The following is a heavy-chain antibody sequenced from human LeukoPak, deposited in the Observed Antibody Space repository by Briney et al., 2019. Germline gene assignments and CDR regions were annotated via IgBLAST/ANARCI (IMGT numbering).Heavy chain of an antibody. Sequence: GGSLRLSCAASGFTVSSNYMSWVRQAPGKGLEWVSVIYSDGRTYYADSVKGRFIISRDIAKNTLYLQMNSLRAEDTGVYYCAKDHYWSIDYWGRGTLVTVSS. CDR3: AKDHYWSIDY. CDR1: GFTVSSNY. V-gene: IGHV3-53*01. D-gene: IGHD3-3*01. J-gene: IGHJ4*02. CDR2: IYSDGRT.